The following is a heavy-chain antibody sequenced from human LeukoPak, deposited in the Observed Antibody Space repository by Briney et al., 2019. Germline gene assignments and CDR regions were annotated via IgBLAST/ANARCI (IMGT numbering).Heavy chain of an antibody. V-gene: IGHV4-34*01. J-gene: IGHJ6*03. CDR1: GGSFSGYY. Sequence: PSETLSLTCAVYGGSFSGYYWRWIRQPPGKGLEWIGEINHSGSTNYNPSLKSRVTISVDTSKNQFSLKLSSVTAADTAVYYCALHYYYYYYYMDVWGKGTTVTVSS. CDR2: INHSGST. CDR3: ALHYYYYYYYMDV.